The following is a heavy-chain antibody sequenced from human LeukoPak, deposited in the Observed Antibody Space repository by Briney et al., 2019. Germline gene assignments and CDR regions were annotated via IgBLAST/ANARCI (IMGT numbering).Heavy chain of an antibody. CDR2: IYSSGST. V-gene: IGHV4-39*06. D-gene: IGHD1-26*01. J-gene: IGHJ3*02. Sequence: SSETLSLTCSVSGASISSGSNYWGWIRQPPGKTLEWIGSIYSSGSTYYNPSLKSRVIIIIDTPKNRFPLTLSSVTAADTAVYYCARRGSGSYYGAFDIWGQGTMVTVSS. CDR3: ARRGSGSYYGAFDI. CDR1: GASISSGSNY.